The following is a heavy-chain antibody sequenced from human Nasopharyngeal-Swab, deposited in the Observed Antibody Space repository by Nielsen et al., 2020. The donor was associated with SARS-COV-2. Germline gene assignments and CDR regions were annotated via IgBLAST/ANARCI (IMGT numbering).Heavy chain of an antibody. J-gene: IGHJ5*02. CDR1: GGTFSSYA. V-gene: IGHV1-69*04. CDR3: AREPWRIMVYEAERSWFDP. Sequence: SVKVSCKASGGTFSSYAISWVRQAPGQGLEGMGRIIPILGIANYAQKFQGRVTITADKSTSTAYMELSSLRSEDTAVYYCAREPWRIMVYEAERSWFDPWGQGTLVTVSS. CDR2: IIPILGIA. D-gene: IGHD2-8*01.